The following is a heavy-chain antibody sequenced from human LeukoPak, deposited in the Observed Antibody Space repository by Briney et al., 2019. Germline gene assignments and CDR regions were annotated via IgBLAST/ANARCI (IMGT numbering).Heavy chain of an antibody. CDR1: GFTFSSYS. Sequence: GGSLRLSCAGSGFTFSSYSMNWVRQAPGKGLEWVSSISSSSYIYYADSVKGRSTISRDNAKNSLYLQMNSLRAEDTAVYYCASISAVEFDYWGQGTLVTVSS. CDR2: ISSSSYI. J-gene: IGHJ4*02. V-gene: IGHV3-21*01. CDR3: ASISAVEFDY. D-gene: IGHD6-19*01.